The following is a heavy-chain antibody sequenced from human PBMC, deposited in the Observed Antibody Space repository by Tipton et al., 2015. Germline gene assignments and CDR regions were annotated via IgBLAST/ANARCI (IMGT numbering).Heavy chain of an antibody. CDR2: ILHRGTT. Sequence: TLSLTCTVSGASISSPNSFWGWIRQSPGKGLEWIGSILHRGTTYYNPSLRSRVSLSIDTSSNQFSLSLTSVTAADTAFYYCARGTYGGYIQSHWGQGTPVTVSS. V-gene: IGHV4-39*01. J-gene: IGHJ4*02. CDR1: GASISSPNSF. CDR3: ARGTYGGYIQSH. D-gene: IGHD4-17*01.